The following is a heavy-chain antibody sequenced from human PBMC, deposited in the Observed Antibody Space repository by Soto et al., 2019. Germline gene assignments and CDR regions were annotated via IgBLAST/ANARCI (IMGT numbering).Heavy chain of an antibody. D-gene: IGHD4-17*01. CDR2: IYPGDSDT. Sequence: PGESLKISCKGSGYSFTTYWIAWVRQMPGKGLEWMGIIYPGDSDTRYSPSFQGQVTISADKSISTAYLQWSSLKASDTAMYYCATNHGYGDYKIYYYYYAMDVWGQGTTVTVSS. J-gene: IGHJ6*02. V-gene: IGHV5-51*01. CDR3: ATNHGYGDYKIYYYYYAMDV. CDR1: GYSFTTYW.